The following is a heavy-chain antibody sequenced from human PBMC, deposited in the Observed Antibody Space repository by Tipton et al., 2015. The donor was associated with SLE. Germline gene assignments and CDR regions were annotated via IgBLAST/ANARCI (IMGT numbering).Heavy chain of an antibody. CDR1: GLTFSSYA. J-gene: IGHJ4*02. D-gene: IGHD6-19*01. CDR2: ISGSGGST. Sequence: SLRLSCAASGLTFSSYAMSWVRQAPGKGLEWVSAISGSGGSTYYADSVKGRFTISRDNSKNTLYLQMNSLRAEDTAVYYCAKDPTFIAVAGLFDYWGQGTLVTVSS. CDR3: AKDPTFIAVAGLFDY. V-gene: IGHV3-23*01.